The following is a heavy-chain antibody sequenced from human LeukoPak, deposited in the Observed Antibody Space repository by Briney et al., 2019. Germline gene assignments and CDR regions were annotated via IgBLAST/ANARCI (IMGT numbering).Heavy chain of an antibody. J-gene: IGHJ4*02. D-gene: IGHD3-3*01. CDR3: GRDWSGRRIMD. CDR2: IWYDGSNK. CDR1: GFSFSTYG. V-gene: IGHV3-33*01. Sequence: GGSLRLSCAASGFSFSTYGMHWVRQAPGKGLEWVAVIWYDGSNKFYADSVKGRFTISRDNSKNTVYLQMNSLRAEDTALYFCGRDWSGRRIMDWGQGTLVTVSS.